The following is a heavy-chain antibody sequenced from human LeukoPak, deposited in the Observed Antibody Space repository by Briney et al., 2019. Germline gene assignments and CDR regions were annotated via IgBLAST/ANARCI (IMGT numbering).Heavy chain of an antibody. CDR3: AKGPIHHFDY. Sequence: GGSLRLSCAASGFTFDDYAMHWVRQAPGKGLEWVSLISGDGVRTYYADPVKGRFTISRDNSKNSLYLQMNSLRAEDTAFYYCAKGPIHHFDYWGQGTLVTVSS. D-gene: IGHD2-2*02. V-gene: IGHV3-43*02. CDR1: GFTFDDYA. J-gene: IGHJ4*02. CDR2: ISGDGVRT.